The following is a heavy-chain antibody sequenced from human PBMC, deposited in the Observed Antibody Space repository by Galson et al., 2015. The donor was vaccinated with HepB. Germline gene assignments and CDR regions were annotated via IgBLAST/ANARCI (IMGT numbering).Heavy chain of an antibody. CDR3: ARLQSSIAVAGDY. CDR2: LDPTVSYT. Sequence: SGAEEKKPGESLTISCTASGYTFTNYWISWVRQMPGKGLEWMGRLDPTVSYTNYRPSFHGHVTISVEKSTSTAFLHWSSLHASDTAVYYCARLQSSIAVAGDYWGQGTLITVSS. V-gene: IGHV5-10-1*01. CDR1: GYTFTNYW. D-gene: IGHD6-19*01. J-gene: IGHJ4*02.